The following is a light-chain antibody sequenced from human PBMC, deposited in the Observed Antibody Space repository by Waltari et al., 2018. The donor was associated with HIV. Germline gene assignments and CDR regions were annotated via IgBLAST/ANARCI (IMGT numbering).Light chain of an antibody. CDR2: GAT. CDR1: QSVYTN. CDR3: HQYNNWPYT. V-gene: IGKV3-15*01. Sequence: MMQSPDTLPVSPGEGVTLTCRASQSVYTNVAWYQQRPGQAPRLHIYGATNRAAGFPARFSGGGSGTEFTLTISSLQSEDFAVYFCHQYNNWPYTFGQGTKLDIK. J-gene: IGKJ2*01.